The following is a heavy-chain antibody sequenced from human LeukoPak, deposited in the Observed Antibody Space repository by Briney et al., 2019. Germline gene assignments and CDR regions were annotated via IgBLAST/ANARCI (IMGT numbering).Heavy chain of an antibody. D-gene: IGHD4/OR15-4a*01. CDR2: IYSDNT. J-gene: IGHJ4*02. V-gene: IGHV3-53*01. Sequence: GGSLRLSCRVSGFTVSSNSMSWVRQAPGKGLVWVSFIYSDNTHYSDSVKGRFTISRDNSKNTLYLQMNSLRAEDTAVYYCARRAGAYSHPYDYWGQGTLVTVSS. CDR1: GFTVSSNS. CDR3: ARRAGAYSHPYDY.